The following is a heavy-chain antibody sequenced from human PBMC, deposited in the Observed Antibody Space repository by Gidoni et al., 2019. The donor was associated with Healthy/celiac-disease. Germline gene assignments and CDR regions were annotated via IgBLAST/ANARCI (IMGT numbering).Heavy chain of an antibody. J-gene: IGHJ4*02. V-gene: IGHV3-30-3*01. D-gene: IGHD3-3*01. Sequence: VQLVASGGGVVQPGRSLRLSCAASGFTFSRYAMPWVRQAPGKGLEWVAVISYDGSNKYYADSVKGRFTISRDNSKNTLYLQMNSLRAEDTAVYYCARDRGYYDFWSGLDYWGQGTLVTVSS. CDR1: GFTFSRYA. CDR2: ISYDGSNK. CDR3: ARDRGYYDFWSGLDY.